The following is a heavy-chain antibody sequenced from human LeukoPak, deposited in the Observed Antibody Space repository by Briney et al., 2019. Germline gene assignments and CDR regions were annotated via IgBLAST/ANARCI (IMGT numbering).Heavy chain of an antibody. D-gene: IGHD5-24*01. Sequence: PSETLSLTCAVYGGSFRGYYWSWIRQPPGKGLEWIGEINHSGSTNYNPSLKSQVTRSVDTSMIQFALKLSSVTAADTAVYDCARGAPRLLQLRYYFDYWVQGTLVTVSS. V-gene: IGHV4-34*01. CDR2: INHSGST. CDR3: ARGAPRLLQLRYYFDY. CDR1: GGSFRGYY. J-gene: IGHJ4*02.